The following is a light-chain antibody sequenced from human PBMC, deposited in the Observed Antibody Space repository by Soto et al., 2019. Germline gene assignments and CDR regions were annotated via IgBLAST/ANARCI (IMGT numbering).Light chain of an antibody. CDR1: QDISNY. Sequence: DIQMTQSPSSLSASVGDRVTITCRASQDISNYLAWYQQTPGKVPDLLIYAASTLQSWVPSWFSGSGSGTDFTLTISSLQPEDGATYYSKKYNSAPLTFGGGTKVEIK. CDR3: KKYNSAPLT. V-gene: IGKV1-27*01. CDR2: AAS. J-gene: IGKJ4*01.